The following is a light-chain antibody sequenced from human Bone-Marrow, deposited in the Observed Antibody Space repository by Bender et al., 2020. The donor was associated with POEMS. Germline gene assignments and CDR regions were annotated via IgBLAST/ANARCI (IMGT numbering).Light chain of an antibody. CDR3: AAWEDSLNGWV. CDR1: SSNIGTKP. J-gene: IGLJ3*02. CDR2: INN. V-gene: IGLV1-44*01. Sequence: QSVLTQPPSAFGTPGQRVTISCSGSSSNIGTKPFNWYPQPPGTAPKLLIYINNQRPSGVPDRFSGSKSGTSASLAISGLQSEDEADYYCAAWEDSLNGWVFGGGTKLTVL.